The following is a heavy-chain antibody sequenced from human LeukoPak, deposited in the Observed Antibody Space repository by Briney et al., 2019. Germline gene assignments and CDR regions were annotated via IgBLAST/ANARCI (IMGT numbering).Heavy chain of an antibody. Sequence: GGSLRLSCAASGFTFTNYNMNWVRQAPGKGLEWVSSITSDGRYIYYGDSVKGRFTISRDNARNSLYLQMNSLRAEDTAVYYCARLMYYHHFDYWGQGALVTVSS. V-gene: IGHV3-21*01. J-gene: IGHJ4*02. CDR3: ARLMYYHHFDY. CDR1: GFTFTNYN. CDR2: ITSDGRYI. D-gene: IGHD2-8*01.